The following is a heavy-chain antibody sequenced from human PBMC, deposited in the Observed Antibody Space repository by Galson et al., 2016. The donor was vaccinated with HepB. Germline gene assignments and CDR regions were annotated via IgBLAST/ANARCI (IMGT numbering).Heavy chain of an antibody. CDR2: ISSSSGTI. Sequence: SLRLSCAVSGFTFTSFSMNWVRQAPGKGLEWISFISSSSGTIHYADSVKGRFTISRDNARNSLYLQVNSLRDEDTDVYYCARGTQRSNSWSRRQVYYYGLDGWGQGTTVTVSS. J-gene: IGHJ6*02. CDR3: ARGTQRSNSWSRRQVYYYGLDG. D-gene: IGHD6-13*01. V-gene: IGHV3-48*02. CDR1: GFTFTSFS.